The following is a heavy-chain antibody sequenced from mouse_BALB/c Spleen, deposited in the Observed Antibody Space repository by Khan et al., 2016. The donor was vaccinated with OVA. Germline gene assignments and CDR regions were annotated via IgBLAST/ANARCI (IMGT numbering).Heavy chain of an antibody. V-gene: IGHV3-1*02. CDR1: GYSITSGYS. J-gene: IGHJ1*01. D-gene: IGHD1-1*01. Sequence: EVKLLESGPDLVKPSQSLSLTCTVTGYSITSGYSWHWIRQFPGNKLEWMGYIHYSGSTNYNPSLKSRISITRDTSKNQFFLQLNSVTTEDTATYYCARSGTTVVAYWYFGVWGAGTTVTVSS. CDR2: IHYSGST. CDR3: ARSGTTVVAYWYFGV.